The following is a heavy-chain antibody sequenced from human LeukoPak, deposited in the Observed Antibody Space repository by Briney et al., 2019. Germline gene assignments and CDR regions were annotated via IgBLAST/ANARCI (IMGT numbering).Heavy chain of an antibody. CDR2: IYPGDSDT. D-gene: IGHD5-18*01. V-gene: IGHV5-51*01. CDR1: GYSFTNYW. Sequence: GSSLKISCTASGYSFTNYWIGWVRPMPGKGVEWMGIIYPGDSDTRYSPSFQGQVTISADKSISTAYLQWSSLKASDTAMYYCARHHPRGYSYGLWYWGQGTLVTVSS. CDR3: ARHHPRGYSYGLWY. J-gene: IGHJ4*02.